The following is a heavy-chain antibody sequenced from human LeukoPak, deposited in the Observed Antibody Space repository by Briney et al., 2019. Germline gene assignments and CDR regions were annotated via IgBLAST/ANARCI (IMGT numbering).Heavy chain of an antibody. CDR3: ARVGATNIDY. D-gene: IGHD1-26*01. Sequence: SETLSLTCAVYGGSFSGYYWSWIRQPPGKGLEWIGEINHSGSTNYNPSLKSRVTISVDTSKNQFSLKLSSVTAADTAVYYRARVGATNIDYWGQGTLVTVSS. CDR2: INHSGST. J-gene: IGHJ4*02. CDR1: GGSFSGYY. V-gene: IGHV4-34*01.